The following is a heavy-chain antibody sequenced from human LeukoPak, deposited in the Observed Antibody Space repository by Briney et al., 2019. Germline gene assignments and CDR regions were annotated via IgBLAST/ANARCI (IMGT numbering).Heavy chain of an antibody. D-gene: IGHD4-17*01. CDR2: ITSSGST. Sequence: GASLRLSCAASGFTFNNYAMNWVRQAPGQGLEWVSVITSSGSTYYADSVKGRFTISRDNSKNTLYLQMNSLRAEDTAIYYCAKDLYGDYDFDCWGRGTLVTVSS. CDR1: GFTFNNYA. J-gene: IGHJ4*02. V-gene: IGHV3-23*01. CDR3: AKDLYGDYDFDC.